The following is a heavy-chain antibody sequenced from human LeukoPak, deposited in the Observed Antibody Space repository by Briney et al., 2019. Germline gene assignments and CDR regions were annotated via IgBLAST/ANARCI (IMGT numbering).Heavy chain of an antibody. D-gene: IGHD6-19*01. CDR2: INPNSGGT. CDR1: GGTFSSYA. J-gene: IGHJ3*02. Sequence: ASVKVSCKASGGTFSSYAISWVRQAPGQGLEWMGWINPNSGGTNYAQKFQGRVTMTRDTSISTAYMELSRLRSDDTAVYYCAIPAVAGLNDAFDIWGQGTMVTVSS. V-gene: IGHV1-2*02. CDR3: AIPAVAGLNDAFDI.